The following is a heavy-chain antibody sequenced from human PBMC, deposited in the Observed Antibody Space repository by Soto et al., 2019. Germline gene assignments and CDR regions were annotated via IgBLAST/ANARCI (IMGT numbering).Heavy chain of an antibody. CDR2: IYYSGST. D-gene: IGHD6-13*01. CDR1: GGSISSYY. CDR3: ARALYSSSDFDY. V-gene: IGHV4-59*01. J-gene: IGHJ4*02. Sequence: SETLSLTCTVSGGSISSYYWSWIRQPPGKGLEWIGYIYYSGSTNYNPSLKSRVTISVDTSKNQFSLKLSSVTAADTAVYYCARALYSSSDFDYWGQGTLVTVSS.